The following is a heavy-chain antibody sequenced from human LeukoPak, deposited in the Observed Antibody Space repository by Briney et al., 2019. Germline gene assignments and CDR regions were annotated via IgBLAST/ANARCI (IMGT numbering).Heavy chain of an antibody. D-gene: IGHD3-3*01. CDR1: GYTFTSYA. Sequence: ASVKVSCKASGYTFTSYAMHWVRQAPGQRLEWMGWFNAGNGNTKYSQKFQGRVTITRDTSASTAYMELSSLRSEDTAVYYCARGEYYDFWSGPVYYGMDVWGQGTTVTVSS. V-gene: IGHV1-3*01. CDR2: FNAGNGNT. CDR3: ARGEYYDFWSGPVYYGMDV. J-gene: IGHJ6*02.